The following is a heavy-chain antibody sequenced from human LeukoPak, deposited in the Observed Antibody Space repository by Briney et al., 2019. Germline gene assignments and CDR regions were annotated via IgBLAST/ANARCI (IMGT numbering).Heavy chain of an antibody. V-gene: IGHV4-61*02. CDR1: GDSINTGSYY. Sequence: PSETLSLTCTVSGDSINTGSYYWSWIRQSAGKGLEWIGRVYSSGSTNYNPSLNSRVTISIDTSKNEFSLRLASVTAEDTAIYYCAREGYDFMTGTFDHWGQGTLVTVSS. D-gene: IGHD3-9*01. CDR3: AREGYDFMTGTFDH. CDR2: VYSSGST. J-gene: IGHJ4*02.